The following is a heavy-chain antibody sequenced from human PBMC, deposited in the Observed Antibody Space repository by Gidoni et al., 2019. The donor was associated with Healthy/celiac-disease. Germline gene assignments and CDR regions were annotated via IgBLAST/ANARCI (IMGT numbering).Heavy chain of an antibody. CDR3: ARRLGTAYYYYGMDV. CDR1: GGSISSSSYY. D-gene: IGHD1-1*01. Sequence: QLQLQESGPGLVKPSETLSLTCTVSGGSISSSSYYWGWIRQPPGKGLEWIGSIYYSGSTYYNPSLKSRVTISVDTSKNQFSLKLSSVTAADTAVYYCARRLGTAYYYYGMDVWGQGTTVTVSS. V-gene: IGHV4-39*01. J-gene: IGHJ6*02. CDR2: IYYSGST.